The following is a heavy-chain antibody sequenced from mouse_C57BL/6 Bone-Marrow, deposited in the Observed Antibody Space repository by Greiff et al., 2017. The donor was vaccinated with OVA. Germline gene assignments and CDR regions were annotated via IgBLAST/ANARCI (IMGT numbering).Heavy chain of an antibody. CDR3: TRDYYGSSPYYFDY. D-gene: IGHD1-1*01. CDR2: IDPENGDT. J-gene: IGHJ2*01. CDR1: GFNIKDDY. Sequence: VQLQQSGAELVRPGASVKLSCTASGFNIKDDYMHWVKQRPEQGLEWIGWIDPENGDTEYASKFQGKATITADPSSNTAYLQLSSLTSEDTAVYYCTRDYYGSSPYYFDYWGQGTTLTVSS. V-gene: IGHV14-4*01.